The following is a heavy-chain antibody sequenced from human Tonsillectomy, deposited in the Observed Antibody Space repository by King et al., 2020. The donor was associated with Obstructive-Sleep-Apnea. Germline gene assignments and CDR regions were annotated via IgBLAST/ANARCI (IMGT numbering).Heavy chain of an antibody. V-gene: IGHV4-39*07. J-gene: IGHJ4*02. CDR3: ARKSHDCGDYVPYFDY. CDR2: IYYSGST. CDR1: GGSISSSSYY. Sequence: QLQESGPGLVKPSETLSLTCTVSGGSISSSSYYWGWIRQPPGKGLEWIGSIYYSGSTYYNPSLKSRVTISVDTSKNQFSLKLTSVTAPDTAVYYCARKSHDCGDYVPYFDYWGQGTLVTVSS. D-gene: IGHD4-17*01.